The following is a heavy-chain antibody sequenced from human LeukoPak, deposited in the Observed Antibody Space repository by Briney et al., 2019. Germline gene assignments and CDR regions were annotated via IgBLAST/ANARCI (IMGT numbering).Heavy chain of an antibody. CDR1: GFTLSLSNYG. V-gene: IGHV3-30*18. CDR3: AKAAYYDSSGYPQTAPFEY. D-gene: IGHD3-22*01. J-gene: IGHJ4*02. CDR2: ISDDGSKT. Sequence: PGGSLRLSCATSGFTLSLSNYGMHWVRQAPGKGLEWVAVISDDGSKTHYVDSVKGRFTISRDNSKNTLYLQMTRLRLEDTAVFYCAKAAYYDSSGYPQTAPFEYWGQGTVVTVSS.